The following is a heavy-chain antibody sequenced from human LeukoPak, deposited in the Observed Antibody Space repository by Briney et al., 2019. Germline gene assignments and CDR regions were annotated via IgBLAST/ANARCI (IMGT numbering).Heavy chain of an antibody. V-gene: IGHV3-15*01. CDR2: IKSKTDGGTV. Sequence: GGSLRLSCAASGFTFSNAWMSWVRQAPGKGLEWVGRIKSKTDGGTVDYTTPVKGRFTISRDDSKNTLYLQMNSLKTEDTAVYYCTTNYYGSGSYSSEAFDVWGQGTMVTVSS. CDR3: TTNYYGSGSYSSEAFDV. D-gene: IGHD3-10*01. J-gene: IGHJ3*01. CDR1: GFTFSNAW.